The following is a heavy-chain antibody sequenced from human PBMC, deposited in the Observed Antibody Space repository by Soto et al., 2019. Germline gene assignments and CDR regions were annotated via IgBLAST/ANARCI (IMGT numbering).Heavy chain of an antibody. CDR2: ISGYNGDT. V-gene: IGHV1-18*01. J-gene: IGHJ6*02. CDR3: AKNGQPPYYYYGMDV. CDR1: GYTFSRYG. D-gene: IGHD2-8*01. Sequence: QGQLVQSGPEAKKPGASVKVSCKASGYTFSRYGISWVRQAPGQGLEWMGWISGYNGDTKYAKKVQGRVTMTIDTSTYTAYMELRSLTSDDPAIYYCAKNGQPPYYYYGMDVWGQGTTVTVSS.